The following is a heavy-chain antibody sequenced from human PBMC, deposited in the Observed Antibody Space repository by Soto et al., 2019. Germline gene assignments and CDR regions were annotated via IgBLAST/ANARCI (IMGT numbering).Heavy chain of an antibody. CDR3: ARGNAGRVRYYFAF. J-gene: IGHJ4*02. Sequence: QVQLVQSGAEVKKPGSSVKISCYISGGTFSNYAINWVRQAPGQGLEWMGGITPVLDSRDNAPKFQDRVTITADESTSAVSLELSSLTSEDKAIYSCARGNAGRVRYYFAFWGQGTLVTVPS. CDR1: GGTFSNYA. D-gene: IGHD3-10*01. V-gene: IGHV1-69*01. CDR2: ITPVLDSR.